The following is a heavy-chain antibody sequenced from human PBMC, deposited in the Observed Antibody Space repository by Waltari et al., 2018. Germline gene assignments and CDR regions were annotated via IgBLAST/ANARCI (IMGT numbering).Heavy chain of an antibody. CDR3: ATGGALEWLPPFLFQH. D-gene: IGHD3-3*01. V-gene: IGHV1-24*01. CDR2: FDPEDGET. J-gene: IGHJ1*01. Sequence: QVQLVQSGAEVKKPGASVKVSCKVSGYPRTELSMHWGRQAPGKGLEWMGGFDPEDGETIYAQKFQGRVTMTEDTSTDTAYMELSSLRSEDTAVYYCATGGALEWLPPFLFQHWGQGTLVTVSS. CDR1: GYPRTELS.